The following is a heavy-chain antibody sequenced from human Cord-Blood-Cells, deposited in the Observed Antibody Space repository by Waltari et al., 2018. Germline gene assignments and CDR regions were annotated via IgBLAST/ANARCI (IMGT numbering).Heavy chain of an antibody. D-gene: IGHD2-15*01. CDR3: ATPIAGHYYGMDV. Sequence: QVQLVQSGAEVKKPGASVQVSCKVSGYTFLELSMPWLRQAPGKGLEWMGGFDPEDGVTIYAQKFQGRVTMTEDTSTDTGYMELSSLRSEDTAVYYCATPIAGHYYGMDVWGQGTTVTVSS. CDR1: GYTFLELS. J-gene: IGHJ6*02. CDR2: FDPEDGVT. V-gene: IGHV1-24*01.